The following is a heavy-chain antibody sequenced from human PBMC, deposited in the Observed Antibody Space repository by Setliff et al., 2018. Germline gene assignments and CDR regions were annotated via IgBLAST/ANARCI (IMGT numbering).Heavy chain of an antibody. Sequence: PGASVKVSCKASGYSFSTYAMHWVRQAPGQRLEWMGWINGGNGNTKYSQKFQGRITITRDTSASTAYMEMSSLRSEDTAVYYCARDREYCSRTSCYIDYWGQGALVT. J-gene: IGHJ4*02. CDR2: INGGNGNT. D-gene: IGHD2-2*02. V-gene: IGHV1-3*01. CDR1: GYSFSTYA. CDR3: ARDREYCSRTSCYIDY.